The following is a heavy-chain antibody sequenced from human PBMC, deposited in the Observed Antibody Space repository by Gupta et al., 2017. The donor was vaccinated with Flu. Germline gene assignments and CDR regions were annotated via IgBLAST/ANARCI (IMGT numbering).Heavy chain of an antibody. J-gene: IGHJ6*02. CDR1: GFTFGDYA. Sequence: EVQLVESGGGLVQPGRSLRLSCTASGFTFGDYAMSWVRQAPGKGLEWVGFIRSKAYGGTTEYAASVKGRFTISRDDYKSIAYLQMNSLKTEDTAVYYCTRDGRYCTNGVCYTRYYYYYGMDVWGQGTTVTVSS. D-gene: IGHD2-8*01. CDR2: IRSKAYGGTT. V-gene: IGHV3-49*04. CDR3: TRDGRYCTNGVCYTRYYYYYGMDV.